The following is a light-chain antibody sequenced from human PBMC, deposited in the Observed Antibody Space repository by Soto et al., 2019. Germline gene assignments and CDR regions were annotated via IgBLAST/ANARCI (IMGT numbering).Light chain of an antibody. CDR1: QSVSSSY. CDR3: QQYGSSRTWT. CDR2: GTS. Sequence: EIVLTQSPGTLSLSPGERATLSCRASQSVSSSYLAWYQQKPGQAPRLLIYGTSSRATGIPDRFSGSGSGTDFPLTISRLVPEDFAVYYCQQYGSSRTWTFGQGTKVEMK. J-gene: IGKJ1*01. V-gene: IGKV3-20*01.